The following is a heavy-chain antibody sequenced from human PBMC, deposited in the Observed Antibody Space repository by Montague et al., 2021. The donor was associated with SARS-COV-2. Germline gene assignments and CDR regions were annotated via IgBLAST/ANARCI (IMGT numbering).Heavy chain of an antibody. CDR2: IYTSGTT. CDR3: ARAHSGSWAHLDN. J-gene: IGHJ4*02. V-gene: IGHV4-61*02. CDR1: GGSISSGSYH. D-gene: IGHD5-12*01. Sequence: TLSLTCTVSGGSISSGSYHWSWIRQPAGKGLEWIGRIYTSGTTDYSFSPKSRVTISVDTSKNQFSLKLTSVTAADTAVYYCARAHSGSWAHLDNWGQGGLVTVSS.